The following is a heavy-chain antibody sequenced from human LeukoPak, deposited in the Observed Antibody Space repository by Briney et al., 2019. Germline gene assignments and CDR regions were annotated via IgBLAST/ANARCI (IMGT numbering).Heavy chain of an antibody. CDR3: TQSNY. CDR1: GFTFSGSP. V-gene: IGHV3-73*01. J-gene: IGHJ4*02. CDR2: IRSKADNYAT. Sequence: GSLRLSCAASGFTFSGSPILWVRQASGKGLEWVGRIRSKADNYATAYAASVQGRCTISRDDSKSTAYLQLNSLKTEDTAVYYCTQSNYWGQGALVTVSS.